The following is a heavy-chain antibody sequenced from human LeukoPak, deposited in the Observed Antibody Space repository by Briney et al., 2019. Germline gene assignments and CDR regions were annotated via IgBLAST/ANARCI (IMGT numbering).Heavy chain of an antibody. J-gene: IGHJ6*02. D-gene: IGHD6-13*01. CDR1: GYTFTSYD. Sequence: ASVKVSCKASGYTFTSYDINWVRQATGQGLEWMGWMNPNSGNTGYAQKFQGRVTMTRNTSISTAYMELSSLRSEDTAVYYCARSLRPGSSWYGPGSYYYYYGMDVWGQGTTVTVSS. CDR2: MNPNSGNT. V-gene: IGHV1-8*01. CDR3: ARSLRPGSSWYGPGSYYYYYGMDV.